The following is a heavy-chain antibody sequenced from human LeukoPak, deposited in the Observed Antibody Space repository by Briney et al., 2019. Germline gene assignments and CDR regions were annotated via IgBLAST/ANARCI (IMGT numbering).Heavy chain of an antibody. Sequence: PGGSLRLSCTVSGFTVSSNSMSWVRQAPGKGLEWVSYISSSSSTIYYADSVEGRFTISRDNAKNSLYLQMNSLRAEDTAVYYCARDLVAFDIWGQGTMVTVSS. CDR1: GFTVSSNS. CDR3: ARDLVAFDI. J-gene: IGHJ3*02. CDR2: ISSSSSTI. V-gene: IGHV3-48*01.